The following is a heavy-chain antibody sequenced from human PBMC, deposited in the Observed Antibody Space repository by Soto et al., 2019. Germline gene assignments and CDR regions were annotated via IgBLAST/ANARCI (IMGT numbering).Heavy chain of an antibody. V-gene: IGHV4-4*02. D-gene: IGHD3-9*01. Sequence: SETLSLTCAVSGGSISSSNWWSWVRQPPGKGLEWIGEIYHSGSTNYNPSLKSRVTISVDKSKNQFSLKLSSVTAADTAVYYCARATPGDYDILTGPFWFDPWGQGTLVTVSS. CDR2: IYHSGST. CDR1: GGSISSSNW. CDR3: ARATPGDYDILTGPFWFDP. J-gene: IGHJ5*02.